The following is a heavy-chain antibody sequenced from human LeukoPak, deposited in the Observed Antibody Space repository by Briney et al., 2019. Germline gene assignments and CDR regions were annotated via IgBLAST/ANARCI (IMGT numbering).Heavy chain of an antibody. Sequence: SETLSLTCTVSGGSISIYYWSWIRQPAGKGLEWIGRIYTSGTTHYNPSLKSRVTMSVDTSKNQFSLKLSSVTAADTAVYYCASERGSGPPYFDYWGQGTLVTVSS. CDR3: ASERGSGPPYFDY. CDR2: IYTSGTT. J-gene: IGHJ4*02. D-gene: IGHD6-19*01. CDR1: GGSISIYY. V-gene: IGHV4-4*07.